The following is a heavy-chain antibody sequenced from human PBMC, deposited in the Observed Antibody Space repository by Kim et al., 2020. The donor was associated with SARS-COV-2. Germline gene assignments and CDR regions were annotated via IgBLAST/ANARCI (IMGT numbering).Heavy chain of an antibody. CDR3: ARTLWDILTDIDY. D-gene: IGHD3-9*01. V-gene: IGHV3-30*04. Sequence: GGSLRLSCAASGFTFSSYAMHWVRQAPGKGLEWVAVISYDGSNKYYADSVKGRFTISRDNSKNTLYLQMNSLRAEDTAVYYCARTLWDILTDIDYWGQGTLVTVSS. J-gene: IGHJ4*02. CDR1: GFTFSSYA. CDR2: ISYDGSNK.